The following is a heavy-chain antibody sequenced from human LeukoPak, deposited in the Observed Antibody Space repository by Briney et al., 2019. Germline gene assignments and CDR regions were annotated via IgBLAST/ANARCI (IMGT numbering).Heavy chain of an antibody. CDR1: GGSISSYY. CDR3: AKDPGWFGEDKNWYFDL. CDR2: IYYSGST. J-gene: IGHJ2*01. V-gene: IGHV4-59*01. D-gene: IGHD3-10*01. Sequence: SETLSLTCTVSGGSISSYYWSWIRQPPGKGLEWIGYIYYSGSTNYNPSLKSRVTISVDTSKNQFSLKLSSVTAADTAVYYCAKDPGWFGEDKNWYFDLWGRGALVTVSS.